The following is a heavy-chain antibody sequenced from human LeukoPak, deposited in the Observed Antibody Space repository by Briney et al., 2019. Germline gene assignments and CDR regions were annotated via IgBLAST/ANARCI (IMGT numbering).Heavy chain of an antibody. CDR2: IRGSGGST. D-gene: IGHD2-15*01. J-gene: IGHJ4*02. Sequence: PGGSLRLSCAASGFTFSSYAMSWVRQAPGKGLEWVSAIRGSGGSTYYADSVKGRFTISRDNSKNTLYLQMNSLRAEDTAVYYCAKVLHRYCSGGSCYSLDYWGQGTLVTVSS. CDR1: GFTFSSYA. CDR3: AKVLHRYCSGGSCYSLDY. V-gene: IGHV3-23*01.